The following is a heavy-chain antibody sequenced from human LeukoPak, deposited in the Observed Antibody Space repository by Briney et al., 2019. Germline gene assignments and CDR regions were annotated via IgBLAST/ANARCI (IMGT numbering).Heavy chain of an antibody. CDR1: GGSISSSSYY. D-gene: IGHD2-2*01. CDR3: ASTYCSSTSCYLVLDDWYFDL. V-gene: IGHV4-39*01. CDR2: IYYSGST. Sequence: SETLSLTCTVSGGSISSSSYYWGWIRQPPGKGLEWIGSIYYSGSTYYNPSLKSRVTISVDTSKNQFSLKLSSVTAADTAVYYCASTYCSSTSCYLVLDDWYFDLWGRGTLVTVSS. J-gene: IGHJ2*01.